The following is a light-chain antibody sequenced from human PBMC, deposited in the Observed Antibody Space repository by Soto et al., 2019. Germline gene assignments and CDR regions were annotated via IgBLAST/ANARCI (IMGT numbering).Light chain of an antibody. CDR2: DAS. J-gene: IGKJ1*01. Sequence: IQMTQSPSSLSASVGDRVNITCRASQRISNWLAWYQQRPGRAPRLLIYDASSLESGVPSRFSGSGSGTEFTLSISSLQPDDFATYYCQQYNSYSWTFGQGTKVEIK. V-gene: IGKV1-5*01. CDR3: QQYNSYSWT. CDR1: QRISNW.